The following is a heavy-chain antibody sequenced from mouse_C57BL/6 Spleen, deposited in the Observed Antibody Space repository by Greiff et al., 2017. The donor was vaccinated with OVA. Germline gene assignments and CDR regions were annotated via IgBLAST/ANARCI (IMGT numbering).Heavy chain of an antibody. J-gene: IGHJ4*01. Sequence: QVPLQQSGAELVRPGTSVKMSCKASGYTFTNYWIGWAKQRPGHGLEWIGDIYPGGGYTNYNEKFKGKATLTADKSSSTAYMQFSSLTSEDSAIYYCARREYSNYYAMDYWGQGTSVTVSS. CDR1: GYTFTNYW. CDR2: IYPGGGYT. V-gene: IGHV1-63*01. D-gene: IGHD2-5*01. CDR3: ARREYSNYYAMDY.